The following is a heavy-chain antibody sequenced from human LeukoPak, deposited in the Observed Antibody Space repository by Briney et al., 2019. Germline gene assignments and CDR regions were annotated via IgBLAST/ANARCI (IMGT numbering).Heavy chain of an antibody. CDR1: GFTFSSYE. Sequence: PGGSLRLSCAASGFTFSSYEMNWVRQAPGKGLEWVSYISSSGSTIYYADSVKGRFTISRDNAKNSLYLQMNSLRAEDTAVYYCARDWFGELTPDYYGMGGWGKGTTVTLPS. J-gene: IGHJ6*04. CDR3: ARDWFGELTPDYYGMGG. D-gene: IGHD3-10*01. CDR2: ISSSGSTI. V-gene: IGHV3-48*03.